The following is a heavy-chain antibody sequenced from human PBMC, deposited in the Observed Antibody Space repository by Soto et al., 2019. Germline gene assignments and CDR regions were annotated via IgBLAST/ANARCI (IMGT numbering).Heavy chain of an antibody. CDR1: GFIIGSYG. Sequence: PGGSLRLSCAASGFIIGSYGMHWVRQAPGKGLEWVAVITYDGSNKYYADSVRGRFSISRDNSRNTVYLQMHSLRAEDTAVYYCAKDPKATGTHYWGRGTLVTVSS. V-gene: IGHV3-30*18. D-gene: IGHD1-1*01. CDR2: ITYDGSNK. J-gene: IGHJ4*02. CDR3: AKDPKATGTHY.